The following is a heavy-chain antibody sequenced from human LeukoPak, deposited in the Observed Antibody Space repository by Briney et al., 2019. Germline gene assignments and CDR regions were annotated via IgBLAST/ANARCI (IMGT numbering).Heavy chain of an antibody. CDR3: ARDHGYYGSGNFYYYYYMDV. J-gene: IGHJ6*03. CDR2: NYYTGTT. Sequence: SETLSLTCTVAGDSFSNSLYYWAWIRQPPGKGLEWIGSNYYTGTTYYNPSLKSRVTISGDTSKNQFSLKLSSVTAADTAVYYCARDHGYYGSGNFYYYYYMDVWGKGTTVTISS. CDR1: GDSFSNSLYY. V-gene: IGHV4-39*07. D-gene: IGHD3-10*01.